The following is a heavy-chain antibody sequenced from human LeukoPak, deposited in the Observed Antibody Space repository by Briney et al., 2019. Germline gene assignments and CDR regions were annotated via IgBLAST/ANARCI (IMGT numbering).Heavy chain of an antibody. V-gene: IGHV3-30*02. CDR1: EFTLSSYG. J-gene: IGHJ4*02. D-gene: IGHD2-15*01. CDR3: VYEGSGGSFKFDY. Sequence: PGGSLRLSCVASEFTLSSYGMHWVRQAPGKGLEWVAFIKSDGTYKYLVDSVKGRFTISRDHSNNTLYLQMNSLRAEDTAVYYCVYEGSGGSFKFDYWDQGTLVTVSS. CDR2: IKSDGTYK.